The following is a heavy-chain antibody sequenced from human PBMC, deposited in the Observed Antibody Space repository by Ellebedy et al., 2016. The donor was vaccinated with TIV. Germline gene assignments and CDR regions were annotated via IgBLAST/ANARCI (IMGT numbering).Heavy chain of an antibody. CDR3: GRAMDV. CDR2: IKPDGSEK. J-gene: IGHJ6*02. Sequence: GESLKISXAVSGFTFSSYWMNWVRQAPGKGLEWVANIKPDGSEKYYVDSAKGRFTISRDNAKNSVYLQMNSLRADDTAVYYCGRAMDVWGQGTTVTVSS. CDR1: GFTFSSYW. V-gene: IGHV3-7*01.